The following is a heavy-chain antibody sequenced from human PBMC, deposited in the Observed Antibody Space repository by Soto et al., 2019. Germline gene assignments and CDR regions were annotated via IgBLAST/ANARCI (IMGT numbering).Heavy chain of an antibody. CDR1: GFTFSGSA. CDR2: IRSKANSYAT. V-gene: IGHV3-73*01. J-gene: IGHJ5*02. CDR3: TRGGITIFGVVISDNWFDP. D-gene: IGHD3-3*01. Sequence: EVQLVESGGGLVQPGGSLKLSCAASGFTFSGSAMHWVRQASGKGLEWVGRIRSKANSYATAYAASVKGRFTISRDDSENTAYLQMNSLKTEDTAVYYCTRGGITIFGVVISDNWFDPWGQGTLVTVSS.